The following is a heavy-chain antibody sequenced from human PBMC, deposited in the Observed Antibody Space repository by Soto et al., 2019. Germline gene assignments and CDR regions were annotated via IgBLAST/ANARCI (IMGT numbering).Heavy chain of an antibody. CDR3: ARQWGDFPDH. V-gene: IGHV3-73*01. J-gene: IGHJ5*02. Sequence: SLRLSCTASWFTFSGSPMHWVRQSSGRGLEWVGRIRDKANTYATAYAASVKGRFTISRDDSKNTAYLQMKSLKTDDTAVYYCARQWGDFPDHWGQGTLVTVSS. CDR1: WFTFSGSP. CDR2: IRDKANTYAT. D-gene: IGHD3-16*01.